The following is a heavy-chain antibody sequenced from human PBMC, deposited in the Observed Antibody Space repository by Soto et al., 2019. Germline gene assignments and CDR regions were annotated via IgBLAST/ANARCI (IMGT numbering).Heavy chain of an antibody. J-gene: IGHJ5*02. CDR3: ARNGDCTRPGCIVGWFDP. D-gene: IGHD2-8*01. V-gene: IGHV4-30-4*01. CDR2: IYYSGST. Sequence: TLSLTCTVSGGSISSGDYYWSWIRQPPGKGLEWIGYIYYSGSTYYNPSLKSRVTISVDTSKNQFSLKLSSVTAADTAVYYCARNGDCTRPGCIVGWFDPWGPRTLVTVSA. CDR1: GGSISSGDYY.